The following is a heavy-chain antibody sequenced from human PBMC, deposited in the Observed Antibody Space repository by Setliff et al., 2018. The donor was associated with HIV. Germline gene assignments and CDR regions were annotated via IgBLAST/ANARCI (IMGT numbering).Heavy chain of an antibody. V-gene: IGHV1-69*10. CDR2: VIPIFGIA. CDR3: GVGLIAAFVDY. Sequence: SVKVSCKASGYTFTTYYIHWVRQAPGQGLEWMGGVIPIFGIANYAQKFQGRVAMTADKSTSTVYMELSSLRSEDTAVYFCGVGLIAAFVDYWGQGALVTVSS. D-gene: IGHD2-15*01. CDR1: GYTFTTYY. J-gene: IGHJ4*02.